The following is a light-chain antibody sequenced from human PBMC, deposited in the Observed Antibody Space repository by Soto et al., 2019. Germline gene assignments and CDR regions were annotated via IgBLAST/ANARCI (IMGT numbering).Light chain of an antibody. Sequence: TQSPSTLSSSVGDRVTITCRASQSISSWLAWYQQKPGRAPRLLIYGASSRATGIPDRFSGSGSGTDFTLIISRLEPEDFAVYYCQQHGTSPRTFGHGTKVDIK. CDR3: QQHGTSPRT. J-gene: IGKJ1*01. V-gene: IGKV3-20*01. CDR2: GAS. CDR1: QSISSW.